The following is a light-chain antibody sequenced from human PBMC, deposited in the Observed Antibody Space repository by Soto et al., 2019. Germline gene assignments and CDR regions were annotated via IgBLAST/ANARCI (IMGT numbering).Light chain of an antibody. Sequence: DIQMTQSPSTLSASVGDRVTITCRASQSISSWLAWYQQKPGKAPNLLIFSASGLERGVPSRFSGSGSGTEFTLTISSLQPDDFATYYCQEYHGNSALTFGGGTKVEIK. J-gene: IGKJ4*01. CDR1: QSISSW. CDR2: SAS. V-gene: IGKV1-5*03. CDR3: QEYHGNSALT.